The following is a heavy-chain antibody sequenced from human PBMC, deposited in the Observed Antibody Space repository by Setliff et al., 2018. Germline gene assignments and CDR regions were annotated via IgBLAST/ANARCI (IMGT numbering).Heavy chain of an antibody. Sequence: SETLSLTCTVSGGSIINNNYYWGWIRQPPGKGLEWIGTIYYRGTTYYNPSLKSRVTISIDTSKNQFSLNLNSVTAADTAVYYCASRTTGPGGWFDFWGQGSLVTVSS. CDR3: ASRTTGPGGWFDF. D-gene: IGHD1-1*01. J-gene: IGHJ5*01. CDR2: IYYRGTT. V-gene: IGHV4-39*01. CDR1: GGSIINNNYY.